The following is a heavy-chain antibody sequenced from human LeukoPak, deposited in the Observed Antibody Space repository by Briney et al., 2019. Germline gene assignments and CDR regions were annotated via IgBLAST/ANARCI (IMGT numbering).Heavy chain of an antibody. D-gene: IGHD4-23*01. V-gene: IGHV1-18*01. CDR2: TSAYNRNT. CDR1: GYTFTRYA. CDR3: ARDRRWDLERGVVYFDY. Sequence: GAAVKVSCKASGYTFTRYAFSWVRQAPGQGLEWLGWTSAYNRNTIYAQKFQGRVTLTTDTPTSTAHMELGNLGSDDTAVYYCARDRRWDLERGVVYFDYWGQGTLVTVSS. J-gene: IGHJ4*02.